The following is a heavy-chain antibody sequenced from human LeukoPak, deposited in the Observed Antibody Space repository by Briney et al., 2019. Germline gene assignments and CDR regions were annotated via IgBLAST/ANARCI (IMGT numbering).Heavy chain of an antibody. Sequence: GGSLRLSCAASGLTFDDYAMHWVRQAPGKGLEWVSGISWNSGSIGYADSVKGRFTISRDNAKNSLYLQMNSLRAEDTALYYCAKDLSIAVAGTGAFDIWGQGTMVTVSS. CDR2: ISWNSGSI. V-gene: IGHV3-9*01. J-gene: IGHJ3*02. D-gene: IGHD6-19*01. CDR1: GLTFDDYA. CDR3: AKDLSIAVAGTGAFDI.